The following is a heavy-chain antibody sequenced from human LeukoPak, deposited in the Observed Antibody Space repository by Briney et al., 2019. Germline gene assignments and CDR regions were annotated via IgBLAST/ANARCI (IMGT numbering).Heavy chain of an antibody. J-gene: IGHJ4*02. CDR1: GFTFSSYS. V-gene: IGHV3-48*04. CDR2: ISSSGSTI. CDR3: GRVAEAAAFDY. Sequence: GGSLRLSCAASGFTFSSYSMNWVRQAPGKGLEWVSYISSSGSTIYYADSVKGRFTISRDNAKNTLYLQMNSLRAEDTAVYYCGRVAEAAAFDYWGQGILVTVSS. D-gene: IGHD6-13*01.